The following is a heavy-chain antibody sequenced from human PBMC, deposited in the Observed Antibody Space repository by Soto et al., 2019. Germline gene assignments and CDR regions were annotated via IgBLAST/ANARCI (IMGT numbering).Heavy chain of an antibody. CDR2: INHRGTI. V-gene: IGHV4-34*02. D-gene: IGHD6-6*01. CDR3: ARGGGFIAGRMVWFAS. J-gene: IGHJ5*01. CDR1: GGSLNDFY. Sequence: QVQLQQGGAGLLKPSETLSLTCAVSGGSLNDFYWSWIRQSPGKGLEWIGVINHRGTINYNPALRSRVTMSVDTSKNAFSRKLRSVTAADTAVYFCARGGGFIAGRMVWFASWGQGSLVTVSS.